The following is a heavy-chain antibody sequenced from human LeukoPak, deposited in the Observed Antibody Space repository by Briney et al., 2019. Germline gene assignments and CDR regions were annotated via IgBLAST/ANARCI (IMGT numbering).Heavy chain of an antibody. Sequence: ASVTVSCKVSGYTLTELSMHWVRQAPGKGLEWMGGFDPEDGETIYAQKFQGRVTMTEDTSTDTAYMELSSLRSEDTAVYYCATATVTTYNDAFDIWGQGTMVTVSS. J-gene: IGHJ3*02. D-gene: IGHD4-17*01. CDR3: ATATVTTYNDAFDI. V-gene: IGHV1-24*01. CDR2: FDPEDGET. CDR1: GYTLTELS.